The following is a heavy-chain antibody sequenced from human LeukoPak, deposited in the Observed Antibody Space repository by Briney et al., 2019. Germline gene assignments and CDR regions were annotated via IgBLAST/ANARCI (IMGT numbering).Heavy chain of an antibody. J-gene: IGHJ6*03. CDR1: GGSFSGYY. D-gene: IGHD4-17*01. CDR3: ARVNDGDRYYYYYYMDV. Sequence: SETLSLTCAVYGGSFSGYYWSWIRQPPGKGLEWIGEINHSGSTNYNPSLKRRVTISVDTSKNQFSLKLSSVTAAATAVYYCARVNDGDRYYYYYYMDVWGKGTTVTVSS. V-gene: IGHV4-34*01. CDR2: INHSGST.